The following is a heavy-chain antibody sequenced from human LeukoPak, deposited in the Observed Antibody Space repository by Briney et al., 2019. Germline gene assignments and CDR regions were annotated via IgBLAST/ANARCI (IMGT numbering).Heavy chain of an antibody. J-gene: IGHJ4*02. CDR2: IKQDGTKT. V-gene: IGHV3-7*01. CDR3: ATAEYTVALEY. D-gene: IGHD5-12*01. CDR1: GFNFRISW. Sequence: GGSLRLSCVASGFNFRISWMTWVRQAPGKGLEWVAYIKQDGTKTYYADSGKGRFNISRDNTKNSLYVQMNSLRVEDTAVYYGATAEYTVALEYWGQGTLISVSS.